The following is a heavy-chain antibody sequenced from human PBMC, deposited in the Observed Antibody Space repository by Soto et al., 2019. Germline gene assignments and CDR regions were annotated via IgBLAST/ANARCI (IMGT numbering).Heavy chain of an antibody. V-gene: IGHV3-7*01. D-gene: IGHD3-3*01. CDR3: ARDFGVQELDY. J-gene: IGHJ4*02. CDR1: GFTFSSFW. CDR2: INQDGSEK. Sequence: SGGSLRLSCAASGFTFSSFWITWVRQAPGKGLEWVANINQDGSEKHYVDSVKGRFTLSRDNAENSVYLQMNSLRADDTAVYYCARDFGVQELDYWGQGTLATVSS.